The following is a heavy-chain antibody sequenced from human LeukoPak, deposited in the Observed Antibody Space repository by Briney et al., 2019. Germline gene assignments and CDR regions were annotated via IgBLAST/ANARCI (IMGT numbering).Heavy chain of an antibody. J-gene: IGHJ4*02. V-gene: IGHV3-7*03. D-gene: IGHD3-22*01. CDR3: ARDGPIYYEASGYHY. Sequence: PGGSLRLSCAGSGFTFSSHWIGWVRQAPGKGLEWVANIKQDGSEQYYVDSVKGRFTISRDNAKNSLYLQMNSLRGEDTAVYYCARDGPIYYEASGYHYWGQGTLVTVSS. CDR1: GFTFSSHW. CDR2: IKQDGSEQ.